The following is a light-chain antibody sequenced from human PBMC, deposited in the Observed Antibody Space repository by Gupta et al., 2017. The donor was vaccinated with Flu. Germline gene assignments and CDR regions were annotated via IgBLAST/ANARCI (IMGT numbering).Light chain of an antibody. CDR2: WAS. J-gene: IGKJ2*01. Sequence: PCLRASISCKSTHSGLSSSNIENYLAWYQQKPGQAPKLLIYWASNRETGVPARFSGSGSGTDFTLTISSLQAEDVAVYYCQQYDNHPHTFGRGTKLEIK. CDR3: QQYDNHPHT. CDR1: HSGLSSSNIENY. V-gene: IGKV4-1*01.